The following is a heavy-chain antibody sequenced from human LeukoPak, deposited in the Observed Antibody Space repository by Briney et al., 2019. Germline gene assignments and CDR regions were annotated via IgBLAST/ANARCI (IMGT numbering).Heavy chain of an antibody. D-gene: IGHD3-22*01. J-gene: IGHJ4*02. CDR2: ISYDGSNK. CDR1: GFTFSSYA. Sequence: PGGSLRLSCAASGFTFSSYAMHWDRQAPGKGLEWVAVISYDGSNKYYADSVKGRFTISRDNSKNTLYLQMNSLRAEDTAVYYCARGDPLAMIVVVITSPFDYWGQGTLVTVSS. CDR3: ARGDPLAMIVVVITSPFDY. V-gene: IGHV3-30-3*01.